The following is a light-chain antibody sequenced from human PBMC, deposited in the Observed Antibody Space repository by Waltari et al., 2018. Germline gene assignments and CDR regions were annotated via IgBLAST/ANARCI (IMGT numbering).Light chain of an antibody. CDR1: QCVTSSY. Sequence: EIVLTQSPGTLSLSPGESATLSCRASQCVTSSYLAWYQQKPGQAPRLLIYGASSRAPGIPDRFSGSGSGTDFTLTISRLEPEDFAVYYCQQYGSSPSFGPGTKVDIK. CDR2: GAS. J-gene: IGKJ3*01. CDR3: QQYGSSPS. V-gene: IGKV3-20*01.